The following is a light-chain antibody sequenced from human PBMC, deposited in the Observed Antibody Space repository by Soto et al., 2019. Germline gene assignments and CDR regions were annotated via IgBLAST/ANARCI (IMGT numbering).Light chain of an antibody. CDR1: QSVLYSSNNKNY. V-gene: IGKV4-1*01. Sequence: DIVMTQSPDSLAVSLGERSTINCKSSQSVLYSSNNKNYLAWYQQKPGQPPKLLIYWASTRESGVPDRFSGSGSGTDFTLTISSLQAEDVAVYYCQPYYSTPLTFGGGPKVEI. J-gene: IGKJ4*01. CDR2: WAS. CDR3: QPYYSTPLT.